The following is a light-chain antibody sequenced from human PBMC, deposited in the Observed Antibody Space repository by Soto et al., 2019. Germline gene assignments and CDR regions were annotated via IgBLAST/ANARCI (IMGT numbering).Light chain of an antibody. J-gene: IGKJ2*01. V-gene: IGKV3-15*01. CDR3: QQYNNWPPQYT. Sequence: EIVMTQSPATLSVSPGERATLSCRASQSVSSNLAWYQQKPGQAPRLLIYGASTRATGIPARFRGSGSGTEFTLTISSLPSEDFAVYYCQQYNNWPPQYTFGQGTKLEIK. CDR2: GAS. CDR1: QSVSSN.